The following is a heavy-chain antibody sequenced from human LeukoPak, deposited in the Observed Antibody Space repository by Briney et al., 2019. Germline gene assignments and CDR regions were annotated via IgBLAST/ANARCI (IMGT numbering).Heavy chain of an antibody. D-gene: IGHD6-13*01. CDR3: ARAPSIAAAFDY. Sequence: SVKASCKASGGTFSSYAISWVRQAPGQGLEWMGGIIPIFGTANYAQKFQGRVTITTDESTSTAYMELSSLRSEDTAVYYCARAPSIAAAFDYWGQGTLVTASS. V-gene: IGHV1-69*05. J-gene: IGHJ4*02. CDR2: IIPIFGTA. CDR1: GGTFSSYA.